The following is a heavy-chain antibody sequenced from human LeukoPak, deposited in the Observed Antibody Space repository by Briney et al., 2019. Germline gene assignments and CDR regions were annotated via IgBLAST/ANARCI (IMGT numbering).Heavy chain of an antibody. CDR1: GYDFISYD. Sequence: ASVTVSCKASGYDFISYDINWVRQANGQGLEWMGRMDPKNGNTGYAQKFQGRVTITRDSSIDTVYMELSSLRSEDTAVYYCARAMYYDTSGYYSFQHWGQGTLVTVSS. V-gene: IGHV1-8*03. CDR3: ARAMYYDTSGYYSFQH. CDR2: MDPKNGNT. J-gene: IGHJ1*01. D-gene: IGHD3-22*01.